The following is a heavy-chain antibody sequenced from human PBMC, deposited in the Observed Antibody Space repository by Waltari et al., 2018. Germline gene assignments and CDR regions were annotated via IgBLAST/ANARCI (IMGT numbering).Heavy chain of an antibody. CDR3: ARRYSSRWYYFDY. D-gene: IGHD6-13*01. CDR1: GGSISRYD. CDR2: IHTSGRT. Sequence: QVQLQESGPGLGKPSETLSLTGTVSGGSISRYDWSWIRQPAGQGLEWMGRIHTSGRTNYTPSRKSRVTMSLDPSKNHFSLKLSSVPAADTAVYSFARRYSSRWYYFDYWGQGTLVTVSS. J-gene: IGHJ4*02. V-gene: IGHV4-4*07.